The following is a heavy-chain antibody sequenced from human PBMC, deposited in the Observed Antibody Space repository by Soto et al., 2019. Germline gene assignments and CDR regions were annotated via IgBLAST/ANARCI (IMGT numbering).Heavy chain of an antibody. Sequence: QVQLQESGPGLVKPSQTLSLTCTVSGGSISSGGYYWSWIRQHPGKGLEWIGYIYYSGSTYYNPSLKSRVNISVDTSKTQFSLKVNSVTAADTAVYYCTRAPEYCSSTTCNWFDPWGQGTLVTVSS. CDR2: IYYSGST. CDR1: GGSISSGGYY. D-gene: IGHD2-2*01. J-gene: IGHJ5*02. CDR3: TRAPEYCSSTTCNWFDP. V-gene: IGHV4-31*03.